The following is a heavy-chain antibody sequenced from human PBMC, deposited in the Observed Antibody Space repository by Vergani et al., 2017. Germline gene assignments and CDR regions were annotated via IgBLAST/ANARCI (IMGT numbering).Heavy chain of an antibody. CDR3: ARDATGVPAATYSGYDYTVFDY. CDR2: INPNSGGT. Sequence: QVQLVQSGAEVKKPGASVKVSCKASGYTFTGYYMHWVRQAPGQGLEWMGWINPNSGGTNYAQKFQGWVTMTRDTSISTDYMELSRLRSDDTAVYYCARDATGVPAATYSGYDYTVFDYWGQGTLVTVSS. V-gene: IGHV1-2*04. J-gene: IGHJ4*02. D-gene: IGHD5-12*01. CDR1: GYTFTGYY.